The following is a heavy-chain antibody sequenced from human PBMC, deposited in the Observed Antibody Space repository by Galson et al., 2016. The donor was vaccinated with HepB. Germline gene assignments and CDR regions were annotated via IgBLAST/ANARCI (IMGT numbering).Heavy chain of an antibody. CDR1: GFTFTTYW. CDR3: AGDHLCGFAFAP. CDR2: IKPEGSEK. Sequence: SLRLSCAASGFTFTTYWMYWVRQTPGKGLEFVASIKPEGSEKYYVESVTGRFTISRDNTRNSVYLQMKSLRAEDAAVYYCAGDHLCGFAFAPWGRGTLVTVSS. J-gene: IGHJ5*01. V-gene: IGHV3-7*03. D-gene: IGHD3-10*02.